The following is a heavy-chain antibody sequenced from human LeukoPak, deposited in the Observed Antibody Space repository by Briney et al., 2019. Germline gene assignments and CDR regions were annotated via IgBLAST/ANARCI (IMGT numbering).Heavy chain of an antibody. CDR1: GYNFISYY. V-gene: IGHV1-46*01. J-gene: IGHJ6*02. CDR3: AREDVVLVDAVRYYYYGMDV. D-gene: IGHD2-8*01. CDR2: INPSGGST. Sequence: ASVRVSCKASGYNFISYYMHWVRQAPGQGLEWMGIINPSGGSTSYAQKFQDRVTMTRDTSTSTVYMELSSLKSEDTAVYYCAREDVVLVDAVRYYYYGMDVWGQGTTVTVSS.